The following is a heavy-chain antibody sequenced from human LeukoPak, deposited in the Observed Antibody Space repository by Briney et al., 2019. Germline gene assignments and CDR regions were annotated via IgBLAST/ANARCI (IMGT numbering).Heavy chain of an antibody. D-gene: IGHD3-22*01. CDR3: ARGDNYDSSGEPDAFDI. CDR1: GFTFSSYS. CDR2: ISSSSSYI. V-gene: IGHV3-21*01. J-gene: IGHJ3*02. Sequence: PGGSLRLSCAASGFTFSSYSMNWVRQAPGKGLEWVSSISSSSSYIYYADSVKGRFTISRDNAKNSLYLQMNSLRAEDTAVYYCARGDNYDSSGEPDAFDIWGQGAMVTVSS.